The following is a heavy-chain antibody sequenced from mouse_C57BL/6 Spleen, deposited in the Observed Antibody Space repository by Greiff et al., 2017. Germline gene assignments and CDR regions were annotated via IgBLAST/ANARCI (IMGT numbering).Heavy chain of an antibody. CDR2: IYPGRGST. V-gene: IGHV1-55*01. J-gene: IGHJ2*01. D-gene: IGHD3-2*02. CDR1: GYTFTSYW. CDR3: ARLGLQLRLDY. Sequence: VQLQQPGAELVKPGASVKMSCKASGYTFTSYWITWVKQMPGHGLEWIGDIYPGRGSTNYNEKFKSKATLTVDTSSSTAYMQLSSLTSEDSAVYYCARLGLQLRLDYWGQGTTLTVSS.